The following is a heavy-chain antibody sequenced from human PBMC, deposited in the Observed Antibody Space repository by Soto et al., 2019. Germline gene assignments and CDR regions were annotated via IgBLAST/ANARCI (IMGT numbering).Heavy chain of an antibody. CDR2: VYYSGST. CDR3: AREGISDATGYANFGS. D-gene: IGHD2-2*01. CDR1: GGSMTASY. Sequence: SETLSLTCTVSGGSMTASYWNSIRQPPWKTLEWIGYVYYSGSTSYNRSLMSRVTISVDTSKNQFSLNLRSVTSADTASSYCAREGISDATGYANFGSWGQGIPDTLSS. J-gene: IGHJ4*02. V-gene: IGHV4-59*01.